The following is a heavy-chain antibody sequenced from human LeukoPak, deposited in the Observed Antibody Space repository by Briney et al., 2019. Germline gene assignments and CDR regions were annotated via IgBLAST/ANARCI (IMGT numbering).Heavy chain of an antibody. Sequence: PSETLSLTCTVSGGSISSYYWSWIRQPPGKGLEWIGYIHYSGSTNYNPSLKSRVTISVDTSKNQFSLKLSSVTAADTAVYYCARLRQYYYDSGSYYKTIMYYFDYWGQGTLVTVSS. D-gene: IGHD3-10*01. J-gene: IGHJ4*02. CDR1: GGSISSYY. CDR2: IHYSGST. CDR3: ARLRQYYYDSGSYYKTIMYYFDY. V-gene: IGHV4-59*12.